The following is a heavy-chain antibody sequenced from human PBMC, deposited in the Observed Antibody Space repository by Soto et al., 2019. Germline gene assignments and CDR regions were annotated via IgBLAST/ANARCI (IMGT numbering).Heavy chain of an antibody. Sequence: EVQLVESGGGLVQPGGSLRLSCAASGFTFSDYGVNWVRQAPGKGLEWISYISSGSDTIYYADSVKGRFTISRDNAKKTLFLQMTSPSDEDTAVYYCARVPTTGEDDYWGQGTLVTVSS. V-gene: IGHV3-48*02. J-gene: IGHJ4*02. D-gene: IGHD3-10*01. CDR2: ISSGSDTI. CDR1: GFTFSDYG. CDR3: ARVPTTGEDDY.